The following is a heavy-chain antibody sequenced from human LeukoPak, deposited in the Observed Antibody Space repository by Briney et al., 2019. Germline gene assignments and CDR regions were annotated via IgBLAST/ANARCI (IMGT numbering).Heavy chain of an antibody. CDR2: ISSTSSTI. V-gene: IGHV3-48*01. J-gene: IGHJ4*02. CDR1: GFTFSDWN. CDR3: AKDRTGGTYYFAIDY. Sequence: GGSLRLSCAASGFTFSDWNLNWVRQAPGKGLEWVSHISSTSSTIYYADSVKGRFTISRDNAKNSLYLQLNSLRAEDTAVYYCAKDRTGGTYYFAIDYWGQGTLVTVSS. D-gene: IGHD1-26*01.